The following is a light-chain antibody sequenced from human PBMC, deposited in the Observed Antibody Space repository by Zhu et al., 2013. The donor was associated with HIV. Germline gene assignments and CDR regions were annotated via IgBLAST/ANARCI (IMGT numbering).Light chain of an antibody. V-gene: IGLV3-27*01. CDR1: LLAKKY. Sequence: SYELTQPSSVSVSPGQTASITCLGDLLAKKYARWFQQKPGQAPVLVIYKDTERPSEIPERFSGSSSGTTATLTISGTQAMDEADYYCQAWDSSTGVVFGGGTKLTVL. CDR3: QAWDSSTGVV. J-gene: IGLJ2*01. CDR2: KDT.